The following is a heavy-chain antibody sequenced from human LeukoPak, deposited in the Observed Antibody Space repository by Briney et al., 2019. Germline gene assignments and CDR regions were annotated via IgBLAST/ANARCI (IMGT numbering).Heavy chain of an antibody. V-gene: IGHV3-21*01. Sequence: GGSLRLSCAASGFTFSSYSLNWVRQAPGKGLEWVSSISSSSSYIYYADSVKGRFTISTDNAKNSLYLQMNSLRAEDTAVYYCARDVSNYGDYADYWGQGTLVTVSS. D-gene: IGHD4-17*01. J-gene: IGHJ4*02. CDR1: GFTFSSYS. CDR2: ISSSSSYI. CDR3: ARDVSNYGDYADY.